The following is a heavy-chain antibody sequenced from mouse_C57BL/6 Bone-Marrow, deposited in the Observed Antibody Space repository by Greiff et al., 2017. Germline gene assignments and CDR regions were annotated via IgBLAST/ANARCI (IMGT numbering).Heavy chain of an antibody. J-gene: IGHJ2*01. CDR1: GFNIKDYY. D-gene: IGHD1-1*01. V-gene: IGHV14-2*01. CDR3: TRSLIYYGTNY. CDR2: IDPEDGET. Sequence: EVQLQQSGAELVKPGASVKLSCTASGFNIKDYYMHWVKQRTEQGLEWIGRIDPEDGETKYAPKFQDKATITADTSSNTAYLQLSSLTSEDTAVYYCTRSLIYYGTNYWGRGTTLTVSS.